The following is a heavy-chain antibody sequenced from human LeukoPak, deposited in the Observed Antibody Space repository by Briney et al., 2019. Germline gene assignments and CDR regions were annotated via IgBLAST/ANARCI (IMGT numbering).Heavy chain of an antibody. CDR1: GYSVSSNSAD. Sequence: SQTLSLTCAISGYSVSSNSADWHWITQSPSRGLEWLGRTYYRSKWYNDYAVSVKSRITINPDTSKNQFSLQLNSVTPEDTAVYYCARSRRDGYNYVNYWGQGTLVTVSS. V-gene: IGHV6-1*01. CDR2: TYYRSKWYN. CDR3: ARSRRDGYNYVNY. D-gene: IGHD5-24*01. J-gene: IGHJ4*02.